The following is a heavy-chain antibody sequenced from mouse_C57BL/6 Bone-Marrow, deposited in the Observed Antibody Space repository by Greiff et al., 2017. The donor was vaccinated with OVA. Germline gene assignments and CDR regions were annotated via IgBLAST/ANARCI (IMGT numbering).Heavy chain of an antibody. Sequence: QVQLQESGAELVRPGASVTLSCKASGYTFTDYEMHWVKQTPVHGLEWIGALDPETGGTAYKQKFKGKAILTADKSSSTAYMALRSLTSEDSAVYYCTRGYSNYYAMDYWGQGTSVTVSS. CDR3: TRGYSNYYAMDY. CDR1: GYTFTDYE. V-gene: IGHV1-15*01. CDR2: LDPETGGT. J-gene: IGHJ4*01. D-gene: IGHD2-5*01.